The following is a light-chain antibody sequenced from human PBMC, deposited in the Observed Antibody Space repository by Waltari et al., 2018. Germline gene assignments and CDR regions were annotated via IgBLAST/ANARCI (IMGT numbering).Light chain of an antibody. J-gene: IGKJ2*01. Sequence: DIQMTQSPSTLSASVGDRVTITCRASQTIGRWLAWYQQKPGKAPRLLIYDASTLEAGVPLRFSGSTSGTEFTLTISSLQPVDFATYYCQEYNTYTFGQGPSWRSN. CDR3: QEYNTYT. V-gene: IGKV1-5*01. CDR2: DAS. CDR1: QTIGRW.